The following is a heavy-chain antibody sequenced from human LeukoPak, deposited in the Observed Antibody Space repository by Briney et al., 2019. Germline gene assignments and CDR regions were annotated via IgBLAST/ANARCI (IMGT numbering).Heavy chain of an antibody. CDR1: GGSISSYY. J-gene: IGHJ4*02. V-gene: IGHV4-59*12. CDR3: ARDGGYSYGRSTYFDY. Sequence: SETLSLTCTVSGGSISSYYWSWIRQPPGKGLEWIGYIYYSGSTNYNPSLKSRVTMSVDTSKNQFSLKLSSVTAADTAVYYCARDGGYSYGRSTYFDYWGQGTLVAVSS. D-gene: IGHD5-18*01. CDR2: IYYSGST.